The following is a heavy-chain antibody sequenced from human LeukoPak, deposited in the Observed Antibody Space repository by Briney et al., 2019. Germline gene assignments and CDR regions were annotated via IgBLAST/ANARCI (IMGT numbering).Heavy chain of an antibody. CDR3: IVSRPNLFDY. V-gene: IGHV3-21*01. CDR1: GFTFSSYS. D-gene: IGHD2-15*01. Sequence: GGSLRLSCAASGFTFSSYSMNWVRQAPGKGLEWVSSISSSSSYIYYAGSVKGRFTISRDNAKNSLYLQMNSLRAEDTAVYYCIVSRPNLFDYWGQGTLVTVSS. CDR2: ISSSSSYI. J-gene: IGHJ4*02.